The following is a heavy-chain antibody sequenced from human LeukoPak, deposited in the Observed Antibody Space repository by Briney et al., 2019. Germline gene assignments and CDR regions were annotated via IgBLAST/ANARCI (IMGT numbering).Heavy chain of an antibody. CDR2: ITSSGSSI. CDR3: AREKIAVGGDALDI. D-gene: IGHD6-19*01. Sequence: PGGSLRLSCAASGFTFSTYEMDWVRQAPGKGLEWVSYITSSGSSIFYADSVKGRFTISRENAKNSLYLQMNSLRAEDTAVYYCAREKIAVGGDALDIWGQGTMVTVSS. CDR1: GFTFSTYE. J-gene: IGHJ3*02. V-gene: IGHV3-48*03.